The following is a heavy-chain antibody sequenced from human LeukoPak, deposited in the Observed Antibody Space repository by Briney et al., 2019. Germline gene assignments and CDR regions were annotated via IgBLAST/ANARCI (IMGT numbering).Heavy chain of an antibody. CDR2: IYYSGST. CDR1: GGSISSSSYY. D-gene: IGHD1-26*01. Sequence: RPSETLSLTCTVSGGSISSSSYYWGWIRQPPGKGLEWIGSIYYSGSTYYNPSLKSRVTISVDTSKNQFSLKLSSVTAADTAVYYCARELVGATAPPAFDIWGQGTMVTVSS. V-gene: IGHV4-39*07. J-gene: IGHJ3*02. CDR3: ARELVGATAPPAFDI.